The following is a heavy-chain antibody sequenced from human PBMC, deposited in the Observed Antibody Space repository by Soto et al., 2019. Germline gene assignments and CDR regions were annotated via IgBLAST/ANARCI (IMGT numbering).Heavy chain of an antibody. CDR2: IIPIFGTA. CDR3: ARESSGSLPAPLDY. J-gene: IGHJ4*02. CDR1: GGTFSSYA. D-gene: IGHD1-26*01. V-gene: IGHV1-69*13. Sequence: GASVNVSCKASGGTFSSYAISWVRQAPGQGLEWMGGIIPIFGTANYAQKFQGRVTITADESTSTAYMELSSLRSEDTAVYYCARESSGSLPAPLDYWGQGTLVTVSS.